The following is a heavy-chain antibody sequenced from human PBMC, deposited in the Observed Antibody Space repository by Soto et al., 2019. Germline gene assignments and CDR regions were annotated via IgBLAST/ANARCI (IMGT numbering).Heavy chain of an antibody. Sequence: VKVSCKASGGTFGSYAISWVRLAPGHGLQWMGGIIPIFGSPNYAQKFQGRVTISADESTSTVYMELSSLRSEDTAVYYCARGSGYSSALDQWGQGTLVTVSS. CDR2: IIPIFGSP. CDR3: ARGSGYSSALDQ. CDR1: GGTFGSYA. J-gene: IGHJ4*02. V-gene: IGHV1-69*13. D-gene: IGHD5-18*01.